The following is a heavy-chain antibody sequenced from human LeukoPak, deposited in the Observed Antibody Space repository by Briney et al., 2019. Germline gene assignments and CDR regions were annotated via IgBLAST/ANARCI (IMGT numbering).Heavy chain of an antibody. CDR2: IYYSGST. V-gene: IGHV4-59*01. CDR3: ARDRGGSLDY. J-gene: IGHJ4*02. Sequence: SETLSLTCTVSGGSISSYYWSWIRQPPGKGLEWIGYIYYSGSTNYNPSLKSRVTISVDTSKNQFSLKLSSVTAADTAVYYCARDRGGSLDYWGQGTLVTVSS. D-gene: IGHD3-10*01. CDR1: GGSISSYY.